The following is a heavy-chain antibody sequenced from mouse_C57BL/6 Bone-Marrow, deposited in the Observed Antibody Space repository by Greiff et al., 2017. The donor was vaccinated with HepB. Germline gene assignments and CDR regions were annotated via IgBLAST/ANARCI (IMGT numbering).Heavy chain of an antibody. CDR3: TAYGNYSMDY. CDR1: GFTFSNYW. D-gene: IGHD2-1*01. Sequence: EVKVVESGGGLVQPGGSMKLSCVASGFTFSNYWMNWVRQSPEKGLEWVAQIRLKSDNYATHYAESVKGRFTISRDDSKSSVYLQMNNLRAEDTGIYYCTAYGNYSMDYWGQGTSVTVSS. CDR2: IRLKSDNYAT. J-gene: IGHJ4*01. V-gene: IGHV6-3*01.